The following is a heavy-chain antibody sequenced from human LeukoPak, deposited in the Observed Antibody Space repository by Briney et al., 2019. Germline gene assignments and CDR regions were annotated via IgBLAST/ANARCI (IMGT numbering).Heavy chain of an antibody. CDR1: GFTFSSYW. CDR2: IKQDGSMK. J-gene: IGHJ4*02. D-gene: IGHD6-6*01. V-gene: IGHV3-7*01. CDR3: AMIEQVVSNVEGGY. Sequence: GGSLRLSCAASGFTFSSYWMSWVRQAPGKGLEWVANIKQDGSMKGYVDSVKGRFTISRDNAKNSLYLQMNSLRADDTAVYFCAMIEQVVSNVEGGYWGQGTLVTVSS.